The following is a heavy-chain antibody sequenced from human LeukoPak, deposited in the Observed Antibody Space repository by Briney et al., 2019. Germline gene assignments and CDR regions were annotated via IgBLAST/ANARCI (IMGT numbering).Heavy chain of an antibody. CDR1: GFTFSSYA. Sequence: PGGSLRLSCAASGFTFSSYATSWVRQAPGKGLEWVSAISGSGGSTYYADSVKGRFTISRDNSKNTLYLQMNSLRAEDTAVYYCEKGYSYGLGFDYWGQGTLVTVSS. D-gene: IGHD5-18*01. CDR2: ISGSGGST. J-gene: IGHJ4*02. CDR3: EKGYSYGLGFDY. V-gene: IGHV3-23*01.